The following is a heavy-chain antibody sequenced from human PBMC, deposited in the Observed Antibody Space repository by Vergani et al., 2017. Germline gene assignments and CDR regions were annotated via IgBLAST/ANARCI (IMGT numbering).Heavy chain of an antibody. CDR3: YTDYHDY. CDR2: IRSVSDGGTA. D-gene: IGHD2-2*02. J-gene: IGHJ4*02. V-gene: IGHV3-15*01. Sequence: EVQLVESGGGLVKPGGSLRLSCAASGFTFSEAWMSWVRQAPGKGLEWVGRIRSVSDGGTADYAESVKGRFTISRDDSKDSAFLLVNNLKTEDTAVYFCYTDYHDYWGQGTLVTVSS. CDR1: GFTFSEAW.